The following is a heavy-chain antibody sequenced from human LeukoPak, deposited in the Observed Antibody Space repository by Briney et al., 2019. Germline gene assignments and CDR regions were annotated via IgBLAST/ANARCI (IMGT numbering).Heavy chain of an antibody. CDR3: TRLHLDQGVFDI. CDR2: IKSKVDSYAT. CDR1: GFTFSSFA. J-gene: IGHJ3*02. V-gene: IGHV3-73*01. D-gene: IGHD3-10*01. Sequence: GGSLRLSCAASGFTFSSFAMNWVRQASGKGLEWVGRIKSKVDSYATAFAASVKGRFTISRDDSKNTAFLQMNSLKTEDTAVYYCTRLHLDQGVFDIWGQGTLVTVSS.